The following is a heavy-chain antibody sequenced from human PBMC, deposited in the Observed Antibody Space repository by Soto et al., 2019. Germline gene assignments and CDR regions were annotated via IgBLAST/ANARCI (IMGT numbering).Heavy chain of an antibody. Sequence: EVQLVESGGGLVKPGGSLRLSCAASAFTFSSYSMNWVRQAPGKGLEWVSSISSSSSYIYYADSVKGRFTISRDNAKNSLYLQMNSLRAEDTAVYYCARSNWSFYLEKLFDYWGQGTLVTVSS. CDR2: ISSSSSYI. V-gene: IGHV3-21*01. CDR3: ARSNWSFYLEKLFDY. J-gene: IGHJ4*02. D-gene: IGHD1-26*01. CDR1: AFTFSSYS.